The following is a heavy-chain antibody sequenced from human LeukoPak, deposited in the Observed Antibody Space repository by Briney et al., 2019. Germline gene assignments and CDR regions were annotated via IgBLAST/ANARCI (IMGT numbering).Heavy chain of an antibody. CDR3: ARVGSGLNLYYFDY. J-gene: IGHJ4*02. CDR1: GDSISDSKYF. D-gene: IGHD3-3*01. V-gene: IGHV4-39*07. Sequence: SETLSLTCTVFGDSISDSKYFWGWIRQPPGKGLEWIGNFHSGGSTYYNPSLKSRVAISEDTSGKQFSLRLGSVTAADTAVYFCARVGSGLNLYYFDYWGQGILVTVSS. CDR2: FHSGGST.